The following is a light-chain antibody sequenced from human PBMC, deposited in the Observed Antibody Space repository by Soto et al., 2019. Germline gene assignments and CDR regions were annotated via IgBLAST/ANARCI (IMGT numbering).Light chain of an antibody. CDR3: AAWDVSLNGYV. J-gene: IGLJ1*01. CDR1: SSNIGSNT. V-gene: IGLV1-44*01. CDR2: SNN. Sequence: QSVLTQPPSASATPGQRVTISCSGSSSNIGSNTVNWYQQLPGTAPKLLICSNNQRPSGVPDRFSGSKSGTSASLAISGLQSEDEADYYCAAWDVSLNGYVFGTGTKVTVL.